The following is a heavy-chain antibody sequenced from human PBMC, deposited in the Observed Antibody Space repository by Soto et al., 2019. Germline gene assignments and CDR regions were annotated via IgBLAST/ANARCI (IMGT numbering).Heavy chain of an antibody. CDR2: ISSSSSVI. CDR1: GFILSDCA. CDR3: ARDLSWGSNWYYYMDV. V-gene: IGHV3-48*01. J-gene: IGHJ6*03. D-gene: IGHD7-27*01. Sequence: EVQLVESGGGLVQPGGSLRLSCATSGFILSDCAMNWVRQAPGKGLEWVSYISSSSSVIDYADSVKGRFTVSRDNVRKSLYIQKSSLRAEDTAVYYCARDLSWGSNWYYYMDVWGKGTTVTVSS.